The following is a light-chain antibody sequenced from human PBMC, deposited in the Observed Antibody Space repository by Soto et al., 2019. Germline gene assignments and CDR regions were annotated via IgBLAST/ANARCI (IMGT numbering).Light chain of an antibody. J-gene: IGKJ1*01. Sequence: DIQMTQSPSTLSASVGDRVTLTCRASQNIIKWLAWYQQKPGKAPKLLIYKASSLHSGVPSRFSGSGSGTEFTLTISGLQPDDVATYYCQQYNSYTPKTFGQGTKVEIK. V-gene: IGKV1-5*03. CDR3: QQYNSYTPKT. CDR2: KAS. CDR1: QNIIKW.